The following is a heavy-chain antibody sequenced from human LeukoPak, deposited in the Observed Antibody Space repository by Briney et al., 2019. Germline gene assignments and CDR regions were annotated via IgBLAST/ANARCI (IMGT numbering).Heavy chain of an antibody. V-gene: IGHV3-30*18. J-gene: IGHJ4*02. CDR3: AKVRYDSSGYFDY. CDR1: GFTFSSYG. Sequence: GGSLRLSCAASGFTFSSYGMHWVRQAPGKGLEWVAVISYDGSNKYYADSVKGRFTISRDNSKNTLYLQMNSLRAEDTAVYYCAKVRYDSSGYFDYWGQGTWSPSPQ. CDR2: ISYDGSNK. D-gene: IGHD3-22*01.